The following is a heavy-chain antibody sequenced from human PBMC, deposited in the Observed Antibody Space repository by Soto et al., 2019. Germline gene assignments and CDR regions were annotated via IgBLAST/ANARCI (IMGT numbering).Heavy chain of an antibody. Sequence: QVQLQESGPGLVKPSQTLSLTCTVSGGSISSGGYYWSWIRQHPGKGLEWVGYIYYSGSTYYNPSLRGRVTIAVDTSKNQFSLKLSSVAAADTAVYYCARFSGYDLPYYFDYWGQGTLVTVSS. CDR1: GGSISSGGYY. CDR2: IYYSGST. D-gene: IGHD5-12*01. CDR3: ARFSGYDLPYYFDY. J-gene: IGHJ4*02. V-gene: IGHV4-31*03.